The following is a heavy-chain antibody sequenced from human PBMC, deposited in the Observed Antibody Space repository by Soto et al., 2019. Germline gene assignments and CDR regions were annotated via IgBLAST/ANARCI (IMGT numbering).Heavy chain of an antibody. CDR3: ARATKGSSTWFDS. CDR2: IYYRGNT. CDR1: GGSISSYTW. Sequence: QVQLQESGPRLVKPSGTLSPMCAVSGGSISSYTWWSWVRQPPGKGLEWIGEIYYRGNTNYNLSLKSRVTISMDKSKNQFSLELNSVTAADTAVYYCARATKGSSTWFDSWGQGTLVTVSS. V-gene: IGHV4-4*02. D-gene: IGHD2-2*01. J-gene: IGHJ5*01.